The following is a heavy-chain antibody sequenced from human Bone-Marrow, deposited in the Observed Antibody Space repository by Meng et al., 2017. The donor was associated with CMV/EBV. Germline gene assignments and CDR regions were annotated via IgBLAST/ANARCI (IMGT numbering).Heavy chain of an antibody. CDR3: ATERLWGATALDY. J-gene: IGHJ4*02. Sequence: GESLKISCAASGFTFSSYSMNWVRQAPGKGLEWVANIKEDGSDKNYVDSVKGRFTISRDNAKNSLHLQMNSLRGEDTAVYYCATERLWGATALDYWGQGTLVTVSS. CDR2: IKEDGSDK. V-gene: IGHV3-7*01. D-gene: IGHD1-26*01. CDR1: GFTFSSYS.